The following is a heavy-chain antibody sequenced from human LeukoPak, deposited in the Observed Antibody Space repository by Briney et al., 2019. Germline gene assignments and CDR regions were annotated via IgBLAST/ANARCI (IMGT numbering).Heavy chain of an antibody. Sequence: GGSLRLSCAASGFTVSSNYMSWVRQAPGKGLEWVSVIYSGGSTYYADSVKGRFTISRDNSKNTLYLQMNSLRAEDTAVYYCARLPVAINGYFDPWGQGTLVTVSS. D-gene: IGHD2-2*01. CDR3: ARLPVAINGYFDP. CDR1: GFTVSSNY. CDR2: IYSGGST. V-gene: IGHV3-66*01. J-gene: IGHJ5*02.